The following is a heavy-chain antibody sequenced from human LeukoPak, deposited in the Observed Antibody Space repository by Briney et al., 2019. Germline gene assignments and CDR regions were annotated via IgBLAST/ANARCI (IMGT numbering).Heavy chain of an antibody. V-gene: IGHV4-59*01. CDR1: GGSISSYY. CDR2: ISYSGST. CDR3: ARYVWGSYPTFEDY. J-gene: IGHJ4*02. D-gene: IGHD3-16*02. Sequence: ESGPTLVNPSETLSLTCTVSGGSISSYYWSWIRQPPGKGLEWLGYISYSGSTNYNPSLKSRVTISVDTSKNQFSLKLSSVTAADTAVYYCARYVWGSYPTFEDYWGQGTLVTVSS.